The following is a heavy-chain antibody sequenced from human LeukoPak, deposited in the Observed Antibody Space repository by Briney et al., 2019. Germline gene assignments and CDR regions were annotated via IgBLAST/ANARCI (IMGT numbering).Heavy chain of an antibody. Sequence: GGSLRLSSAASGFTFSNYPMHWVRQAPGKGLEWVAVISFDGSNKYYADSVKGRFTISRDTSRNTLNLQMNSLRAEDTAVYYCARVRHCSDSSCSGVLDYWGQGTLVIVSS. CDR3: ARVRHCSDSSCSGVLDY. D-gene: IGHD2-15*01. J-gene: IGHJ4*02. CDR1: GFTFSNYP. CDR2: ISFDGSNK. V-gene: IGHV3-30*04.